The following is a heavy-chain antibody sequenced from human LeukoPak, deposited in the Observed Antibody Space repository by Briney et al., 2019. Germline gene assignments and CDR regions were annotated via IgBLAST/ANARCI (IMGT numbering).Heavy chain of an antibody. D-gene: IGHD3-10*01. CDR3: ARDVTMVRGPPDI. CDR2: ISSSSSTI. Sequence: GGSLRLSCAASGFTFSSYSMNWVRQAPGKGLEWVSYISSSSSTIYYADSVKGRFTISRDNAKNSLYLQMNSLRAEDTAVYYCARDVTMVRGPPDIWGQGTMVTVSS. V-gene: IGHV3-48*01. J-gene: IGHJ3*02. CDR1: GFTFSSYS.